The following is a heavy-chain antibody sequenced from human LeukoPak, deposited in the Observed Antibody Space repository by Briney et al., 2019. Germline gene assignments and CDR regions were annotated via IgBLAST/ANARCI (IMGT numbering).Heavy chain of an antibody. J-gene: IGHJ6*03. Sequence: GGSLRLSCAASGFTFSTYRMSWVRQAPGKGLGWVANIKQDGSEKHYVDSVKGRFTISRDNAKNSLYLQMSSPRAEDTAVYYCTRVEETATTAAIIRKYSSYYYYMDVWGKGNTVTVSS. V-gene: IGHV3-7*01. CDR1: GFTFSTYR. CDR2: IKQDGSEK. D-gene: IGHD4-11*01. CDR3: TRVEETATTAAIIRKYSSYYYYMDV.